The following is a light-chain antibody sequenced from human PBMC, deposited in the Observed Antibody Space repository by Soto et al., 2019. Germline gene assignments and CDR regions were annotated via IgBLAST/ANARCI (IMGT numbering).Light chain of an antibody. V-gene: IGKV1-5*01. J-gene: IGKJ5*01. CDR3: QQYGTSEII. CDR1: QSISNR. Sequence: DIQMTQSPSTLSASVGDRVTITCRASQSISNRLAWYHQKPGKTPNLLIYDASNLGSGVPPRFSGSGSGTEFTLTITRLEPEDFAVFYCQQYGTSEIIFGQGTRLEIK. CDR2: DAS.